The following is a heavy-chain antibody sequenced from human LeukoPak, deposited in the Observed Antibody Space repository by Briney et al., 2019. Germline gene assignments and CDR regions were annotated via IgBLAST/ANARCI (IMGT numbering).Heavy chain of an antibody. V-gene: IGHV3-23*01. D-gene: IGHD3-10*01. CDR3: ARSIYASGSYYAFDI. Sequence: GGSLRLSCAASGFTFSTYAMSWVRQVPGNGLEWVSAISGSGGGTYYADSVKGRFTISRDNSKNTLSLQMNSLRAEDTAVFYCARSIYASGSYYAFDIWGQGTMVTVSS. CDR2: ISGSGGGT. CDR1: GFTFSTYA. J-gene: IGHJ3*02.